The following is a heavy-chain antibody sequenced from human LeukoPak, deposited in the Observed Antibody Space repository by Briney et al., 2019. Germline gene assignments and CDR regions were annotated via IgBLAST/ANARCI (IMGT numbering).Heavy chain of an antibody. V-gene: IGHV5-51*01. CDR3: ARHRYGGYQSHHMDV. D-gene: IGHD5-12*01. J-gene: IGHJ6*03. CDR1: GYSFTSYW. CDR2: IYPGDSDT. Sequence: GESLKISCKGSGYSFTSYWIGWVRQMPGKGLEWMGIIYPGDSDTRYSPSSQGQVTISADKSISTAYLQWSSLKASDTAMYYCARHRYGGYQSHHMDVWGKGTTVTVSS.